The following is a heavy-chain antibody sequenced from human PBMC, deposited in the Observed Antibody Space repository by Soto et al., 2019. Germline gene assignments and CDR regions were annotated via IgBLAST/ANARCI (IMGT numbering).Heavy chain of an antibody. V-gene: IGHV4-34*01. CDR2: INRSGST. CDR1: GGSFIDYY. J-gene: IGHJ2*01. Sequence: QVQLQQWGAGLLKPSETLSLTCAVYGGSFIDYYWSWIRQPPGKGLEWIGEINRSGSTNYNPSLTRXVXTSVDTAKNQFSLKLNSVTAADTAVYYCARGWYFDLWGRGTLVTVSS. CDR3: ARGWYFDL.